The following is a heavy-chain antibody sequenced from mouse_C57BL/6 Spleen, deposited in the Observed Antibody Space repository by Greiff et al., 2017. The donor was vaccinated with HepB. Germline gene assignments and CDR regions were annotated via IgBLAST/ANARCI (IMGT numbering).Heavy chain of an antibody. D-gene: IGHD2-2*01. CDR1: GFTFSDYG. Sequence: EVKLVESGGGLVKPGGSLKLSCAASGFTFSDYGMHWVRQAPEKGLEWVAYISSGSSTIYYADTVKGRFTISRDNAKNTLFLQMTSLRSEDTAMYYCARHGYDDAMDYWGQGTSVTVSS. CDR2: ISSGSSTI. J-gene: IGHJ4*01. CDR3: ARHGYDDAMDY. V-gene: IGHV5-17*01.